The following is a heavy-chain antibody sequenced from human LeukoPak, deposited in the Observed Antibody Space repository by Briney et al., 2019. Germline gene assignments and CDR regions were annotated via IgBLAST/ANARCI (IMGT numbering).Heavy chain of an antibody. V-gene: IGHV4-59*08. Sequence: SETLSLTCTVSGGSISSYYWSWIRQPPGKGLAWIGYIYYSGSTNYNPSLKSRVTISVDTSTKQFSLKLSSVTAADTAVYYCARHSGTGLGPRLGPDYWGQGTLVTVSS. CDR2: IYYSGST. D-gene: IGHD6-19*01. J-gene: IGHJ4*02. CDR3: ARHSGTGLGPRLGPDY. CDR1: GGSISSYY.